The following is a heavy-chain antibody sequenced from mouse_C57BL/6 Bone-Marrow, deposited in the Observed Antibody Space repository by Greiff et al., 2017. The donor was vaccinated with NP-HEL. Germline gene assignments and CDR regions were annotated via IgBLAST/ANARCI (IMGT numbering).Heavy chain of an antibody. CDR3: ASLWLRRGRYYAMDY. CDR2: ISSGGSYT. V-gene: IGHV5-6*01. J-gene: IGHJ4*01. D-gene: IGHD2-2*01. CDR1: GFTFSSYG. Sequence: EVKLMESGGDLVKPGGSLKLSCAASGFTFSSYGMSWVRQTPDKRLEWVATISSGGSYTYYPDSVKGRFTISRDNAKNTLYLQMSSLKSEDTAMYYCASLWLRRGRYYAMDYWGQGTSVTVSS.